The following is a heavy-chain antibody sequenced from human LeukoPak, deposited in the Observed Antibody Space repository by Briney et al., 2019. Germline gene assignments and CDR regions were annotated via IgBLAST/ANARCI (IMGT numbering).Heavy chain of an antibody. CDR3: ARDLPYCSGGSCYSPDSFDY. CDR1: GFTFSSYW. D-gene: IGHD2-15*01. V-gene: IGHV3-7*01. Sequence: GGSLRLSCAASGFTFSSYWMSWVRQAPGKGLEWVANIKQDGSEKYYVDSVKGRFTISRDNSKNMLYLQMNSLRAEDTAVYYCARDLPYCSGGSCYSPDSFDYWGQGTLVTVSS. CDR2: IKQDGSEK. J-gene: IGHJ4*02.